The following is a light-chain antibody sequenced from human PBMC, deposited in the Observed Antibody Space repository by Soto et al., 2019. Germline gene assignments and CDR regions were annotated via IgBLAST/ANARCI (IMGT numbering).Light chain of an antibody. Sequence: DIQLTRSASFLSASVGDRVTITCRASQGIRNYLAWYQQKPGRAPKLLIYIASTLQSGVPSRFSGSYSGTEFTLTITSLQPEDFATYYCQQVNSYPITFGQGTRLENK. J-gene: IGKJ5*01. V-gene: IGKV1-9*01. CDR3: QQVNSYPIT. CDR2: IAS. CDR1: QGIRNY.